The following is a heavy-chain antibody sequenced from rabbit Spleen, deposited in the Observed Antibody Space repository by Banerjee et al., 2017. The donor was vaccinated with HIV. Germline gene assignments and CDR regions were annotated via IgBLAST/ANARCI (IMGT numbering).Heavy chain of an antibody. D-gene: IGHD8-1*01. V-gene: IGHV1S40*01. CDR2: IGSGSGST. CDR3: ARDQYDGSGYYSLFSL. CDR1: GFSFSSSYY. Sequence: QSLEESGGDLVKPGASLTLTCTASGFSFSSSYYMYWVRQAPGKGLEWIACIGSGSGSTWYASWAKGRFTISKTSSTTVTLQMTSLTAADTATYFCARDQYDGSGYYSLFSLWGPGTLVTVS. J-gene: IGHJ4*01.